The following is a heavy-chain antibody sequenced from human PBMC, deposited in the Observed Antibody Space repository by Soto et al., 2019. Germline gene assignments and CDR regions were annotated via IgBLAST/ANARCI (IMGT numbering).Heavy chain of an antibody. CDR1: GDYIHFGGYY. CDR3: GRDLTSNANCIDP. V-gene: IGHV4-30-4*01. D-gene: IGHD2-2*01. CDR2: IYYTGKT. J-gene: IGHJ5*02. Sequence: SETLSLTCSVSGDYIHFGGYYWTWIRQRPGKGLEWMGYIYYTGKTYYNPSLESRLTMSVDRSKNQFSLRLTSVTAADTAVYFCGRDLTSNANCIDPWGQGTLVTVSS.